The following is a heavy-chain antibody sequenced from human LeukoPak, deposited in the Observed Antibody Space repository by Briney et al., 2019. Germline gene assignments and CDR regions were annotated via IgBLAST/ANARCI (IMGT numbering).Heavy chain of an antibody. CDR1: GYTFTTYH. CDR3: ARERTSWPILTGYYYGKALDI. J-gene: IGHJ3*02. V-gene: IGHV1-46*01. CDR2: INPSGGST. D-gene: IGHD3-9*01. Sequence: ASVKVSCKASGYTFTTYHMHWVRQAPGQGLEWMGIINPSGGSTTYSQHFQGRITMTRDTSTSTVYVELSSLISEDTAVYYCARERTSWPILTGYYYGKALDIWGQGTMVTVSS.